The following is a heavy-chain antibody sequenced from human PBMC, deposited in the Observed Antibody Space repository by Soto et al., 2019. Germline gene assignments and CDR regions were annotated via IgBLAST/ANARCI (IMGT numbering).Heavy chain of an antibody. V-gene: IGHV3-7*03. D-gene: IGHD2-15*01. Sequence: GGSLRLSCAASGFTFSSYWMSWVRQAPGKGLEWVANIKQDGSEKYYVDSVKGRFTISRDNAKNSLYLQMNSLRAEDTAVYYCARVAYRSGGSCYVIDYWGQGTLVTVSS. CDR3: ARVAYRSGGSCYVIDY. CDR1: GFTFSSYW. J-gene: IGHJ4*02. CDR2: IKQDGSEK.